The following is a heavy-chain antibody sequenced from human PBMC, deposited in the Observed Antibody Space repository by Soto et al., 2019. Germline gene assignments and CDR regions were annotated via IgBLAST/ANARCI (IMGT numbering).Heavy chain of an antibody. J-gene: IGHJ4*02. Sequence: SETPSLTCTVSGGSISSGGYYWSWIRQHPGKGLEWIGYVYYSGSTYYNPSLKSRVTISVDTSKNQFSLKLSSVTAADTAVYYCARDLGGYFDYWGQGTLVTVSS. CDR2: VYYSGST. D-gene: IGHD1-26*01. CDR3: ARDLGGYFDY. CDR1: GGSISSGGYY. V-gene: IGHV4-31*03.